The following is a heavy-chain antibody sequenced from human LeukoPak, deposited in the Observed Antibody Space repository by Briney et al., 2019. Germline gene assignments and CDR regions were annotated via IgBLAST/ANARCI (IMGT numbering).Heavy chain of an antibody. CDR2: INPSGDST. J-gene: IGHJ4*02. D-gene: IGHD2-2*02. Sequence: ASVKVSCKASGYTFTTYYVHWVRQAPGQGLEWLGIINPSGDSTAYAPKFQGRVTMTRDMSTSTVYMELNSLRSEDTAVYYCARGGYTSDDLTFDYWGQGTLVTVSS. CDR3: ARGGYTSDDLTFDY. V-gene: IGHV1-46*01. CDR1: GYTFTTYY.